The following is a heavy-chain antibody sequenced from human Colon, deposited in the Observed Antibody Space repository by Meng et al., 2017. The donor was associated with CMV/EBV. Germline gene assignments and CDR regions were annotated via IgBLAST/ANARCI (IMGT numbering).Heavy chain of an antibody. CDR3: ARVGRPYYDTSYYAMDV. D-gene: IGHD3-22*01. J-gene: IGHJ6*02. CDR2: IYHTGSI. V-gene: IGHV4-59*11. CDR1: GDSIRSHY. Sequence: SETLSLTCTVSGDSIRSHYWSWIRQPPGKGLEWIGYIYHTGSINYNPSLRSPVTISVDTSNNQFSLKLRSVTTADTAVYFCARVGRPYYDTSYYAMDVWGQGTTVTVSS.